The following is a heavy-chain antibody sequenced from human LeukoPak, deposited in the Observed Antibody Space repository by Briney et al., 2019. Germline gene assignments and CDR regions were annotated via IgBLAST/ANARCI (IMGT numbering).Heavy chain of an antibody. J-gene: IGHJ4*02. CDR1: GFTFSSYA. Sequence: PGGSLRLSCAASGFTFSSYAMHWVRQAPGKGLEWVAIISYDGSNKYYADSVKGRFTISRDNSKNTLYLQMNSLRAEDTAVYYCAGDGEVGIVVVPAALFDYWGQGTLVTVSS. D-gene: IGHD2-2*03. CDR2: ISYDGSNK. V-gene: IGHV3-30*01. CDR3: AGDGEVGIVVVPAALFDY.